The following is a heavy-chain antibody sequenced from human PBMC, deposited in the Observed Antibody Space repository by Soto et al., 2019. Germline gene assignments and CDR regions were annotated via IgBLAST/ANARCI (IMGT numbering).Heavy chain of an antibody. Sequence: GESLKISCKGSGYSYTSNWIGWVRQRPGRDLEWMGRINPTDSEANYSPSFRGHVTISATKSITTVLLQWSSLRASDTAMYYCARQIYDSDTGPNFQYYFDSWGQGTPVTVSS. V-gene: IGHV5-10-1*01. CDR3: ARQIYDSDTGPNFQYYFDS. CDR1: GYSYTSNW. D-gene: IGHD3-22*01. CDR2: INPTDSEA. J-gene: IGHJ4*02.